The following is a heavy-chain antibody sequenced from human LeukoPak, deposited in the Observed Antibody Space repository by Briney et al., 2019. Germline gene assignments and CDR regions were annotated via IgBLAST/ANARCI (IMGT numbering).Heavy chain of an antibody. J-gene: IGHJ4*02. CDR3: ASLYGGNDY. Sequence: PSETLSLTCAVYGGSFSGYYWSWIRQPPGKGLEWIGEINHSGSTNYNPSLKSRVTISVDTSKNQFSLKLSSVTAADTAVYYCASLYGGNDYWGRGTLVTVSS. CDR1: GGSFSGYY. V-gene: IGHV4-34*01. CDR2: INHSGST. D-gene: IGHD4-23*01.